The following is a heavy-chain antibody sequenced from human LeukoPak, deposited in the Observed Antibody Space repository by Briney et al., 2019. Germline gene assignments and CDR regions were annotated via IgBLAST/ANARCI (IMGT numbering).Heavy chain of an antibody. D-gene: IGHD1-26*01. V-gene: IGHV1-69*13. J-gene: IGHJ4*02. CDR1: GGTFSSYA. CDR3: ARGYSGISWTEDY. Sequence: GASVKVSCKASGGTFSSYAISWVRQAPGQGLEWMGGIIPIFGTANYAQKFQGRVTITADESASTAYMELSSLRSEDTAVYYCARGYSGISWTEDYWGQGTLVTVSS. CDR2: IIPIFGTA.